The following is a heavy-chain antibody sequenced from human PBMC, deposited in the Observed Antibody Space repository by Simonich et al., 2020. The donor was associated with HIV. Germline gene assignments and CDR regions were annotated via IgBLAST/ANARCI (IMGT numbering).Heavy chain of an antibody. D-gene: IGHD3-16*01. CDR3: ASGGSISSVWADDY. CDR1: GFTFSSYA. Sequence: QVQLVESGGGVVQPGRSLRLSCAASGFTFSSYAMHGVRPAPGQGLEWVAVISYDGSNKYYADSVKGRFTISRDNSKNTLYLQMNSLRAEDTAVYYCASGGSISSVWADDYWGQGTLVTVSS. V-gene: IGHV3-30*07. J-gene: IGHJ4*02. CDR2: ISYDGSNK.